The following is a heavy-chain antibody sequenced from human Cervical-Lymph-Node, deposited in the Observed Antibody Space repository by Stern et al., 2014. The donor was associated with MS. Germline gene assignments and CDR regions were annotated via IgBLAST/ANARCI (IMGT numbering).Heavy chain of an antibody. CDR2: IYHSGST. D-gene: IGHD4-17*01. Sequence: QLQLQESGSGLVKPSQTLSLTCAVSGGSISSGGYSWSWIRQPPGKGLECIGYIYHSGSTYYNPSLKSRVTISVDRSKNQFSLKLSSVTAADTAVYYCARSSTVTPNAFDIWGQGTMVTVSS. CDR3: ARSSTVTPNAFDI. J-gene: IGHJ3*02. CDR1: GGSISSGGYS. V-gene: IGHV4-30-2*01.